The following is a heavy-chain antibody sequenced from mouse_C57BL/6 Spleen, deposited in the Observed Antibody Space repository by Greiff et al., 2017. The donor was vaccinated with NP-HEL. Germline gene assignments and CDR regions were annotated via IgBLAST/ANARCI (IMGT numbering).Heavy chain of an antibody. Sequence: EVPLQESGAELVRPGASVKLSCTASGFNIKDDYMHWVKQRPEQGLEWTGWIDPANGDTEYASKFQGKATITADTSSNTAYLQLSSLTSEDTAVYYCTLAQAVDYWGQGTTLTVSS. CDR1: GFNIKDDY. D-gene: IGHD3-2*02. CDR2: IDPANGDT. CDR3: TLAQAVDY. V-gene: IGHV14-4*01. J-gene: IGHJ2*01.